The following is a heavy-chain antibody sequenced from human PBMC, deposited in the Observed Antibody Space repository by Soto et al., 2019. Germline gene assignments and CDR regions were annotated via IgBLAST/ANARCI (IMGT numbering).Heavy chain of an antibody. CDR1: GFTFSSYW. D-gene: IGHD2-15*01. Sequence: EVQRVESGGGLVQPGGSLRLSCAASGFTFSSYWMHWFRQAPGKGLVWVSRINSDGSSTSYADSVKGRFTISRDNAKNTLYLQMNSLRAEDTAVYYCVRTSLVVAAATREDYWGEGTLVTVSS. CDR2: INSDGSST. V-gene: IGHV3-74*01. CDR3: VRTSLVVAAATREDY. J-gene: IGHJ4*02.